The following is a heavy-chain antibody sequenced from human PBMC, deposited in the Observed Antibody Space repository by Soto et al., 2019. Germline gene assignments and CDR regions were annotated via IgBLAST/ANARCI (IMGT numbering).Heavy chain of an antibody. V-gene: IGHV4-34*01. Sequence: GDYCLRRIRQKQRKGLEWIGEINHSGSTNYNPSLKSRVTISVDTSKNQFSLKLSSVTAADTAVYYCARGRIAAAGTGYCFDPWGQGTLVTVSS. CDR2: INHSGST. D-gene: IGHD6-13*01. CDR1: GDYC. J-gene: IGHJ5*02. CDR3: ARGRIAAAGTGYCFDP.